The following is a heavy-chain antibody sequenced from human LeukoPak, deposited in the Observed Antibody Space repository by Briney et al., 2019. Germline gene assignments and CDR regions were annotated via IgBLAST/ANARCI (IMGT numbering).Heavy chain of an antibody. CDR2: ISDTGDST. D-gene: IGHD6-13*01. J-gene: IGHJ4*02. Sequence: PGGSLRLSCASSGFTFSSYVMTWVRQAPGKGLEWVSGISDTGDSTYYADSMKGRFTISRDNSKNTVYLQMNSLRAEDTAVYYCAKGSSAVGGGLHVDYWGQGTLVTVSS. CDR3: AKGSSAVGGGLHVDY. V-gene: IGHV3-23*01. CDR1: GFTFSSYV.